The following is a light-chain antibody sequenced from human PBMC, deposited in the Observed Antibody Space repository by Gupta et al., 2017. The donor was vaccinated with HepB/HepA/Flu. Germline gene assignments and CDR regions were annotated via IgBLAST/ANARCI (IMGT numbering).Light chain of an antibody. CDR1: SSNIGNNY. J-gene: IGLJ2*01. CDR2: END. V-gene: IGLV1-51*02. CDR3: GTWDSSLNVEV. Sequence: QSVLTQPPSVSAAPGQKVTISCSGSSSNIGNNYVSWYQQLPGTAPKLLIYENDKRPSGIPDRFSGSKSGTSATLTITGLQTGDEADYYCGTWDSSLNVEVFGGGTRLTVL.